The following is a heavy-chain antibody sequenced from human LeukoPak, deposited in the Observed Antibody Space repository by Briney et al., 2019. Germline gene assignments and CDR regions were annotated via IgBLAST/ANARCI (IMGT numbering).Heavy chain of an antibody. V-gene: IGHV4-39*01. D-gene: IGHD2-2*01. CDR1: GGSISSSSYY. CDR2: IYYSGST. Sequence: PSETLSLTCTVSGGSISSSSYYWGWIRQPPGKGLEWIGSIYYSGSTYYNPSLKSRVTISVDTSKNQFSLKLSSVTAADTAVYYCARLGIVPAASLPYSYHYYMDVWGKGTTVTVSS. J-gene: IGHJ6*03. CDR3: ARLGIVPAASLPYSYHYYMDV.